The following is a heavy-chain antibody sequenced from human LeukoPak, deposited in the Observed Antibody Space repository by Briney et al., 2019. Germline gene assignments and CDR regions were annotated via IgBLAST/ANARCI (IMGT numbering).Heavy chain of an antibody. Sequence: SETLSLTCTVSGGSISSYYWSWIRQPAGKGLEWIGRIYTSGSTNYNPSLKSRVTMSVDTSKNQFSLKLSSVTAADTAVYYCARVAYYYGSGTYEDYYFDYWGQGTLVTVSS. CDR3: ARVAYYYGSGTYEDYYFDY. CDR2: IYTSGST. J-gene: IGHJ4*02. V-gene: IGHV4-4*07. D-gene: IGHD3-10*01. CDR1: GGSISSYY.